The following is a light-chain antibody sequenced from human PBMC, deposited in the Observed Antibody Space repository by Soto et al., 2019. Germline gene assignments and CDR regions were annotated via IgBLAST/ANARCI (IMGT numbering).Light chain of an antibody. V-gene: IGLV2-14*01. CDR2: EVN. Sequence: QSALTQPASVSGSPGQSITISCTGNSSDVGGYNYVSWYQQHPGKAPKLMIYEVNNRPSGVSNRFSGSKSGNTASLTISGLQPEDEADYYCSSYTSSSTLYVFGTGTKVTVL. J-gene: IGLJ1*01. CDR1: SSDVGGYNY. CDR3: SSYTSSSTLYV.